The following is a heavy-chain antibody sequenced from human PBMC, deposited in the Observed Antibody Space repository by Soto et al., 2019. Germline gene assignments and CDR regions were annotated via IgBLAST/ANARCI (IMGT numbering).Heavy chain of an antibody. V-gene: IGHV4-34*01. CDR3: ARAGAALVRGSIGGFDY. CDR2: INHSGTV. Sequence: QVHLQQWGAGLLKPSETLSLTCAVNGGAFNGYYWTWIRQSPGKGLQWIGEINHSGTVDYNPSLKSRVTFSIDTSKKQFSLTLTSVTAADTAVYYCARAGAALVRGSIGGFDYWGQGPRVTVSS. CDR1: GGAFNGYY. D-gene: IGHD3-10*01. J-gene: IGHJ4*02.